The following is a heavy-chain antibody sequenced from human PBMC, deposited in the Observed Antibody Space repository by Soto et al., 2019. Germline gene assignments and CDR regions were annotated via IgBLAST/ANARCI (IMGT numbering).Heavy chain of an antibody. Sequence: ASVKVSCKASGYTFTSYYMHWVRQAPGQGLELMGIINPSGGSTSYAQKFQGRVTMTRDTSTSTVYMELSSLRSEDTAVYYCARDRAPSSGWYDWFDPWGQGTLVTVSS. V-gene: IGHV1-46*01. J-gene: IGHJ5*02. CDR1: GYTFTSYY. CDR3: ARDRAPSSGWYDWFDP. CDR2: INPSGGST. D-gene: IGHD6-19*01.